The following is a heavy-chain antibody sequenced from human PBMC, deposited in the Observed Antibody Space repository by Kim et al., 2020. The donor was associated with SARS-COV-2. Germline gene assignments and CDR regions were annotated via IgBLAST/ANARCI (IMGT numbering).Heavy chain of an antibody. CDR2: ISYDGSNK. V-gene: IGHV3-30*18. CDR1: GFTFSSYG. Sequence: WGSLRLSCAASGFTFSSYGMHWVRQAPGKGLEWVAVISYDGSNKYYADSVKGRFTISRDNSKNTLYLQMNSLRAEDTAVYYCAKDRRGYCSGGSCYSTFYYYYGMDVWGQGTTVTVSS. J-gene: IGHJ6*02. CDR3: AKDRRGYCSGGSCYSTFYYYYGMDV. D-gene: IGHD2-15*01.